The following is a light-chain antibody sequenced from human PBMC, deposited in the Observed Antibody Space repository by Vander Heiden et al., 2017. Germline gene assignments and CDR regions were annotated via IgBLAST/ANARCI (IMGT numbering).Light chain of an antibody. CDR3: AAWDDSLNGVV. CDR1: SSNIGSNT. J-gene: IGLJ2*01. Sequence: QSVLTQRPSASGTRGQRVTIPCSGSSSNIGSNTVNWYQQLPGTAPKLLIYSNNQRPSGVPDRFSGSKSGTSASLAISGLQSEDEADYYCAAWDDSLNGVVFGGGTKLTVL. CDR2: SNN. V-gene: IGLV1-44*01.